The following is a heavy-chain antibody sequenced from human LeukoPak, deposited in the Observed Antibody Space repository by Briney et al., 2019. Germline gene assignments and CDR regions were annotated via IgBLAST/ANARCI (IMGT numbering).Heavy chain of an antibody. V-gene: IGHV4-61*02. CDR2: IYTKGST. CDR1: GGSIGSGSYY. D-gene: IGHD1-1*01. Sequence: SETLSLTCTVSGGSIGSGSYYWSWVRQPAGKGLEWVERIYTKGSTDYNPSLKSRVTISIDTSKNQFSLKLSSVTAADTAVYYCAREDGTTGTTAWFDPWGQGTLVTVSS. J-gene: IGHJ5*02. CDR3: AREDGTTGTTAWFDP.